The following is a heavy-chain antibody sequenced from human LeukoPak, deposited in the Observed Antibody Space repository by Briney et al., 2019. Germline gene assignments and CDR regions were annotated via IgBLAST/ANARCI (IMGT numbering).Heavy chain of an antibody. Sequence: GASVKVSCKAPGYTFTGYYMHWVRQAPGQGLEWMGWINPNSGGTNYAQKFQGRVTMTRDTSISTAYMELSRLRSDDTAVYYCARSGSTAMVTGSFDYWGQGTLVTVSS. CDR3: ARSGSTAMVTGSFDY. CDR2: INPNSGGT. V-gene: IGHV1-2*02. J-gene: IGHJ4*02. D-gene: IGHD5-18*01. CDR1: GYTFTGYY.